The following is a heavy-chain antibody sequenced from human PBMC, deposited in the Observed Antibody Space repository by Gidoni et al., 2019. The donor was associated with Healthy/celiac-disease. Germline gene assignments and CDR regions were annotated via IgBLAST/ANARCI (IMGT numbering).Heavy chain of an antibody. D-gene: IGHD4-17*01. CDR3: ARDFDGNTVTTSLDAFDI. CDR1: GLTGSSYA. CDR2: ISYDGSNK. Sequence: QVQLVESGGGVVQQGRSLRPSCAASGLTGSSYARHGVRQAPRKGLEWVAVISYDGSNKYYADSVKGRFTISRDNSKNTLYLQMNSLRAEDTAVYYCARDFDGNTVTTSLDAFDIWGQGTMVTVSS. J-gene: IGHJ3*02. V-gene: IGHV3-30-3*01.